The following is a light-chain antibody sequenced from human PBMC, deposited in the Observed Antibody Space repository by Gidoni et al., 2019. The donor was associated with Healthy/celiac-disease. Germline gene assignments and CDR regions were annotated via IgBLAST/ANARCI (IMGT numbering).Light chain of an antibody. Sequence: EIVLTQSPGTLSLSPGERATLSCRASQSVSSSYLAWYQQKPGQAPRLLIYGASSRATGIPDRFSGIGSGTDFTLTISRLEPEDFAVYYCQQYGSSPKTFXXXTKLEIK. J-gene: IGKJ2*01. CDR2: GAS. V-gene: IGKV3-20*01. CDR3: QQYGSSPKT. CDR1: QSVSSSY.